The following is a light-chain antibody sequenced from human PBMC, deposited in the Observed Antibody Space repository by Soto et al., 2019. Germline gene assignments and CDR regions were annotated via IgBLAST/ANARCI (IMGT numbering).Light chain of an antibody. J-gene: IGLJ1*01. CDR2: EGS. V-gene: IGLV2-23*01. Sequence: QSVLTQPASVSGSPGQSITISCTGTSSDVGSYNLVSWYQHHPGKAPKLMIYEGSKRPSGVSNRLSGSKSGNTASLTISGLQAEDEADYYCCSYAGSSTYVFGTGT. CDR1: SSDVGSYNL. CDR3: CSYAGSSTYV.